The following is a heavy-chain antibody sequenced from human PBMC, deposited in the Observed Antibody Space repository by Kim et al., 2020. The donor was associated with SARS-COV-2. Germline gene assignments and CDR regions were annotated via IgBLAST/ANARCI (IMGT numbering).Heavy chain of an antibody. CDR1: GGSISSYY. CDR2: IYYSGST. V-gene: IGHV4-59*08. J-gene: IGHJ4*02. Sequence: SETLSLTCTVSGGSISSYYWSWIRQPPGKGLEWIGYIYYSGSTNYNPSLKSRVTISVDTSKNQFSLKLSSVTAADTAVYYCARLVGRELLDYWGQGTLVTVSS. CDR3: ARLVGRELLDY. D-gene: IGHD1-26*01.